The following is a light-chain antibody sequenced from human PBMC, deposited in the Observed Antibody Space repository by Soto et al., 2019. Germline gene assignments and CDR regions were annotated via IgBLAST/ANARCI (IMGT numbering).Light chain of an antibody. CDR1: QSVGGSY. Sequence: EIVMTQSPATLSVSLGERSTLXXRARQSVGGSYLAWYQQKPGQAPRIXIYGASSRATGIPDRFSGSGAGTDFTLTISSLQPEDFATYYCQQANSFPITFGQGTRLEIK. CDR3: QQANSFPIT. CDR2: GAS. V-gene: IGKV3D-7*01. J-gene: IGKJ5*01.